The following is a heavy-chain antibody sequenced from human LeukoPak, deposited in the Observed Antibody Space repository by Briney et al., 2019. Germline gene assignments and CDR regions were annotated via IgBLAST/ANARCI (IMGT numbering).Heavy chain of an antibody. V-gene: IGHV4-61*02. J-gene: IGHJ5*02. Sequence: SQTLSLTCTVSGGSISSGSYYWSWIRQPAGKGLEWIGRIYTSGSTNYNPSLKSRVTISVDRSKNQFSLKLSSVTAADTAVYYCARGRDFWSGYSNWFDPWGQGTLVTVSS. CDR3: ARGRDFWSGYSNWFDP. CDR2: IYTSGST. CDR1: GGSISSGSYY. D-gene: IGHD3-3*01.